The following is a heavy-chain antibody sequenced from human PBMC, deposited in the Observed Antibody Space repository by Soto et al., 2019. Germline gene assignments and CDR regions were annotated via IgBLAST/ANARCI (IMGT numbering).Heavy chain of an antibody. CDR2: ISYDGSNK. J-gene: IGHJ6*02. V-gene: IGHV3-30*18. CDR3: AKVGSSGGTMDV. CDR1: GFTFSSYG. Sequence: QVPLVESGGGVVQPGRSLRLSCAASGFTFSSYGMHWVRQAPGKGLEWVAVISYDGSNKYYADSVKGRFTISRDNSKNTLYLQMNSLRAEDTAVYYCAKVGSSGGTMDVWGQGTTVTVSS. D-gene: IGHD6-13*01.